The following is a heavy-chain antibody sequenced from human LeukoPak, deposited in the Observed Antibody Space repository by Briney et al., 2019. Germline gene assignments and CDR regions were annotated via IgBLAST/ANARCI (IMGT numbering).Heavy chain of an antibody. J-gene: IGHJ2*01. CDR2: INWNGGST. D-gene: IGHD3-16*02. V-gene: IGHV3-20*04. CDR1: GFTFDDYG. Sequence: GGSLRLSCAASGFTFDDYGMSWVRQAPGKGLEWVSGINWNGGSTGYADSVKGRFTISRDNAKNTLYLQMNSLRAEDTALYYCARAGYSVWYFDLWGRGTLVTVSS. CDR3: ARAGYSVWYFDL.